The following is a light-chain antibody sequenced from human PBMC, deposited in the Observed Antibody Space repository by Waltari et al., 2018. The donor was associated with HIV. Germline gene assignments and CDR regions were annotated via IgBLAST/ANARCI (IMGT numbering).Light chain of an antibody. CDR1: TAMNVGTYR. CDR3: MVWHNSAVF. Sequence: QAVLPQTSSLSASPGESASLTSTFLTAMNVGTYRLYCHQQKQGGPPQFLLRYKSGSFHQRGAGVPSRFSGSKDSSANSGILIISGVQSEDEADYHCMVWHNSAVFFGGGTKLTVL. CDR2: YKSGSFH. V-gene: IGLV5-45*02. J-gene: IGLJ2*01.